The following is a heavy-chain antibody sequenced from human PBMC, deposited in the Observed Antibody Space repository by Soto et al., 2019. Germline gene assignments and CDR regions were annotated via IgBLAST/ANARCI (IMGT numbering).Heavy chain of an antibody. CDR2: ISAYNGNT. CDR3: ERGGKYCTNGGCSCYGMDV. CDR1: GYTFTSYG. V-gene: IGHV1-18*01. J-gene: IGHJ6*02. Sequence: QVQLVQSGAEVKKPGASVKVSCKASGYTFTSYGISWVRQAPGQGLEWMGWISAYNGNTNYAQKFQGRVTMTTDTSTSTAYMELRSLRSDDTAVYYCERGGKYCTNGGCSCYGMDVWGPGTTVTVSS. D-gene: IGHD2-8*01.